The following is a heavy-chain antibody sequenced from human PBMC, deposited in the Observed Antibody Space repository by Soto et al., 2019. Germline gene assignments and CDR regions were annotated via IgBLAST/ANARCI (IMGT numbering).Heavy chain of an antibody. D-gene: IGHD5-12*01. V-gene: IGHV4-31*03. J-gene: IGHJ4*02. CDR2: IYYSGST. CDR3: ARRVEDIVATFNSYYFDY. Sequence: SETLSLTCTVSGGSISSGGYYWSWIRQHPGKGLEWIGYIYYSGSTYYNPSLKSRVTISVDTSKNQFSLKLSSVTAADTAVYYCARRVEDIVATFNSYYFDYWGQGTLVTVSS. CDR1: GGSISSGGYY.